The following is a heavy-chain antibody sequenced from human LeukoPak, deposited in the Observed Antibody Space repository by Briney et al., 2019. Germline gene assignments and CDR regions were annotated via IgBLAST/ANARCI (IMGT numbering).Heavy chain of an antibody. V-gene: IGHV3-66*01. CDR2: IFSGDSI. CDR1: GFSVDGNY. D-gene: IGHD3-10*01. Sequence: PGGSLRLSCAASGFSVDGNYMTWVRQAPGKGLEWVSVIFSGDSIYYADSVKGRFTISRDNSKNTLNLQMNSLRAEETAVYYCARVIWFGESKRDYWGQGTLVTVSS. J-gene: IGHJ4*02. CDR3: ARVIWFGESKRDY.